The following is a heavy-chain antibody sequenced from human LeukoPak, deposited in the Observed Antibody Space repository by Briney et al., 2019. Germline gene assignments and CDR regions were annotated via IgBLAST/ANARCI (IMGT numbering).Heavy chain of an antibody. CDR1: GFTFSSYW. D-gene: IGHD1-26*01. V-gene: IGHV3-74*01. Sequence: SGGSLRLSCVASGFTFSSYWMHWVRQAPGKGLVWVSRINSDGSSTSYADSAKGRFTISRDNAKNTLYLQMNSLRAEDTAVYYCAREWLTAGATDYWGQGTLVTVSS. CDR3: AREWLTAGATDY. J-gene: IGHJ4*02. CDR2: INSDGSST.